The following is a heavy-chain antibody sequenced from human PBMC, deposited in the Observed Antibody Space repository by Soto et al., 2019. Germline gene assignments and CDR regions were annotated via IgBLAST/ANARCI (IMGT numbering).Heavy chain of an antibody. V-gene: IGHV4-34*01. CDR1: GGSFSGYY. Sequence: SETLSLTCAVYGGSFSGYYWSWIRQPPGKGLEWIGEINHSGSTNYNPSLKSRVTISVDTSKNQFSLKLSSVTAADTAVYYCARGMIVVVPAANYYFDYWGQGTLVTVSS. D-gene: IGHD2-2*01. J-gene: IGHJ4*02. CDR3: ARGMIVVVPAANYYFDY. CDR2: INHSGST.